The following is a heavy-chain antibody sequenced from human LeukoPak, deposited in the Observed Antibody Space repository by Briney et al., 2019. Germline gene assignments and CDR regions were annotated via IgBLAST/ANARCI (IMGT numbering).Heavy chain of an antibody. D-gene: IGHD3/OR15-3a*01. CDR2: INTNTGNP. V-gene: IGHV7-4-1*02. Sequence: ASVKVSCKASGYTFTSYAMNWVRQAPGQGLEWMRWINTNTGNPTYAQGFTGRFVFSLDTSVSTAYLQISSLKAEDTAVYYCARRKAGTMMFENYYYYGMDVWGQGTTVTVSS. CDR3: ARRKAGTMMFENYYYYGMDV. J-gene: IGHJ6*02. CDR1: GYTFTSYA.